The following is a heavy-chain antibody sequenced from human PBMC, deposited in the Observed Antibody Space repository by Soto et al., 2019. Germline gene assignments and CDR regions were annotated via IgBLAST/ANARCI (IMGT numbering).Heavy chain of an antibody. CDR3: AKETRDSRSWSEYFQH. Sequence: SLRLSCAASGFTFNTYSMNWVRQAPGRGLEWVSYISTSSSTIYYADSVKGRFTISRDNAKNSLYLQMNSLRAEDTALYYCAKETRDSRSWSEYFQHWGQGTLVTVSS. CDR2: ISTSSSTI. V-gene: IGHV3-48*01. D-gene: IGHD6-13*01. J-gene: IGHJ1*01. CDR1: GFTFNTYS.